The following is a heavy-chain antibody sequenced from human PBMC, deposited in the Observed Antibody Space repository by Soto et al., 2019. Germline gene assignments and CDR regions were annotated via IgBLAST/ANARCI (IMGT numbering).Heavy chain of an antibody. V-gene: IGHV5-51*01. J-gene: IGHJ4*02. CDR3: ASTLGYCSSTRCYGTRQFDY. D-gene: IGHD2-2*01. CDR2: IYPGDSDT. CDR1: GYSFTSYW. Sequence: LGESLKISCKGSGYSFTSYWIGWVRQMPWKGLEWMGTIYPGDSDTRYSPSFQGQVTISADKSISTAYLQWSSLKASDTAMYYCASTLGYCSSTRCYGTRQFDYWGQGTLVTVSS.